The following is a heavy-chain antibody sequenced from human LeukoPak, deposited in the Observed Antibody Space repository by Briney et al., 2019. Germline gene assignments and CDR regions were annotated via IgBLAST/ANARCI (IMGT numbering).Heavy chain of an antibody. J-gene: IGHJ5*02. CDR3: ASSPGGVLNWFDP. CDR2: IIPIFGTA. V-gene: IGHV1-69*13. D-gene: IGHD3-10*01. CDR1: GGTFSSYA. Sequence: GASVKVSCKASGGTFSSYAISWVRQAPGQGLEWMGGIIPIFGTANYAQKFQGRVTITADESTSTAYMELSSLRSEDTAVYYCASSPGGVLNWFDPWGQGTLDTVSS.